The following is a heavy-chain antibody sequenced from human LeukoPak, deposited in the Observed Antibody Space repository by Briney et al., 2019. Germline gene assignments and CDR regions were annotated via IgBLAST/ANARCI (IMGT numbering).Heavy chain of an antibody. CDR1: GFNYNTYW. CDR2: IKQDGSEK. Sequence: GGSLRLSCVASGFNYNTYWMSWVRQAPGKGLEWVANIKQDGSEKNYVDSVKGRFTISRDNAKNSLYLQMNSLRAEDTALYYCAKDTGYSYGYVGYYFDYWGQGTLVTVSS. J-gene: IGHJ4*02. V-gene: IGHV3-7*03. D-gene: IGHD5-18*01. CDR3: AKDTGYSYGYVGYYFDY.